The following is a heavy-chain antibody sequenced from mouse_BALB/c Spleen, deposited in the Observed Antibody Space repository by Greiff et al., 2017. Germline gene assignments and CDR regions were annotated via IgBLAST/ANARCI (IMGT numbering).Heavy chain of an antibody. CDR3: ARFATGYYAMDY. Sequence: QVQLKQSGAELVRPGTSVKVSCKASGYAFTNYLIEWVKQRPGQGLEWIGVINPGSGGTNYNEKFKGKATLTADKSSSTAYMQLSSLTSDDSAVYFCARFATGYYAMDYWGQGTSVTVSS. CDR1: GYAFTNYL. V-gene: IGHV1-54*01. J-gene: IGHJ4*01. CDR2: INPGSGGT.